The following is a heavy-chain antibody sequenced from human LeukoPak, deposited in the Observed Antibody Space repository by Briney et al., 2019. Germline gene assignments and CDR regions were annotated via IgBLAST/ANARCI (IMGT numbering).Heavy chain of an antibody. V-gene: IGHV3-74*01. CDR2: IKGDGTSA. CDR1: GFTFSNYW. J-gene: IGHJ5*02. CDR3: ASDQEREYSGYDPFDR. D-gene: IGHD5-12*01. Sequence: GGSLRLSCAASGFTFSNYWMHWVRQAPGKGLVWVSGIKGDGTSATYEDSVKGRFTISRDNAMNTLYLQMNSLRAEDTAVYYCASDQEREYSGYDPFDRWGQGTLVTVSA.